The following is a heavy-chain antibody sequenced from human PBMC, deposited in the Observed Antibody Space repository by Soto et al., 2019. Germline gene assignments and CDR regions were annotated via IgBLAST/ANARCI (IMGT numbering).Heavy chain of an antibody. CDR2: ISSSGSTI. CDR1: GFTFSSYE. CDR3: ARGSRAAAYYYYYYGMDV. V-gene: IGHV3-48*03. J-gene: IGHJ6*02. D-gene: IGHD6-13*01. Sequence: GGSLRLSCAASGFTFSSYEMNWVRQAPGKGLGWVSYISSSGSTIYYADSVKGRFTISRDNAKNSLYLQMNSLRAEDTAVHYCARGSRAAAYYYYYYGMDVWGQGTTVTVSS.